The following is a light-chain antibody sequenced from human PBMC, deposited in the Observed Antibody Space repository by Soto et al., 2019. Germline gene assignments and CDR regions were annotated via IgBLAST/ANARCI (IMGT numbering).Light chain of an antibody. J-gene: IGLJ3*02. CDR2: EVT. CDR1: GSDVGGYNF. V-gene: IGLV2-14*01. CDR3: SSYTSNGNWV. Sequence: QSVLTQPASVSGSPGQSISISCTGTGSDVGGYNFVSWYQQHPGKAPRLMISEVTNRPSGVSNRFSASKAGNTAFLAISGLQADDEADYYCSSYTSNGNWVFGGGTKLTVL.